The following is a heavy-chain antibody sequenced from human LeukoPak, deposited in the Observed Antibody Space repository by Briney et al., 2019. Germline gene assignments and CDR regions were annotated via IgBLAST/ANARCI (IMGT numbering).Heavy chain of an antibody. D-gene: IGHD6-19*01. Sequence: PGGSLRLSCAASGFTFSSYAMSWVRQAPGKGLEWVSAISGSGGSTYYADSVKGRFTISRDNSKNTLYLQMNSLRAEDTAVYYCAKDRAKAVAGTSTDAFDIWGQGTMVTVSS. CDR3: AKDRAKAVAGTSTDAFDI. J-gene: IGHJ3*02. CDR2: ISGSGGST. CDR1: GFTFSSYA. V-gene: IGHV3-23*01.